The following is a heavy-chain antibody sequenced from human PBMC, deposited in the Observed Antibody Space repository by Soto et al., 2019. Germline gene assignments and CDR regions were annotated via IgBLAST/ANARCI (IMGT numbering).Heavy chain of an antibody. CDR1: GGTFSSYT. CDR2: IIPILGIA. D-gene: IGHD1-26*01. CDR3: ARTLFSGSYGMDV. Sequence: QVQLVQSGAEVKKPGSSVKVSCKASGGTFSSYTISWVRQAPGQGLEWMGRIIPILGIANYAQKFQGRVTITADKSTSTAYMELSSLRSEDTAVYYCARTLFSGSYGMDVWGQGTTVTVSS. J-gene: IGHJ6*02. V-gene: IGHV1-69*02.